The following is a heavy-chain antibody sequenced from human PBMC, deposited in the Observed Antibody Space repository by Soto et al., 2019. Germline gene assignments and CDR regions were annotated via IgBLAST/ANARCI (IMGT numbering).Heavy chain of an antibody. CDR2: IYYSGST. Sequence: SETLSLTCTVSGGTISSYYWSWIRQPPGKGLEWIGYIYYSGSTNYNPSLKSRVTISVDTSKNQFSLKLSSVTAADTAVYYCARRYGTGFDYWGQGTLVTVSS. D-gene: IGHD4-17*01. CDR3: ARRYGTGFDY. J-gene: IGHJ4*02. V-gene: IGHV4-59*08. CDR1: GGTISSYY.